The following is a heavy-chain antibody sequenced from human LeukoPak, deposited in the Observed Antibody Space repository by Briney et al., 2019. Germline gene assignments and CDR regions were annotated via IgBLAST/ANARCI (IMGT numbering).Heavy chain of an antibody. V-gene: IGHV4-59*08. CDR3: ASSTYYDFWNGYYPDYYYYGMDV. D-gene: IGHD3-3*01. CDR1: GGSISSYY. CDR2: IYYSGST. Sequence: SETLSLTCTVSGGSISSYYWSWIRQPPGKGLEWIGYIYYSGSTNYNPSLKSRVTISVDTSENQFSLRLSSVTAADTAVYYCASSTYYDFWNGYYPDYYYYGMDVWGQGTTVTVSS. J-gene: IGHJ6*02.